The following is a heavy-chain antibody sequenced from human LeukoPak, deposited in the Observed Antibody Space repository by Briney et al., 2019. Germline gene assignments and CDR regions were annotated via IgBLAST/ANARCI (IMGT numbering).Heavy chain of an antibody. CDR2: IKRDGSEK. CDR1: PFSSANYW. V-gene: IGHV3-7*04. CDR3: ARDPHSGYDAYWYFDL. D-gene: IGHD5-12*01. J-gene: IGHJ2*01. Sequence: PGGSLRLSCAASPFSSANYWMTWVRQAPGKGLEWVANIKRDGSEKYYVESVKGRFTISRDNTKNTLYLEMSSLRADDTGVYYCARDPHSGYDAYWYFDLWGRGTLVTVSS.